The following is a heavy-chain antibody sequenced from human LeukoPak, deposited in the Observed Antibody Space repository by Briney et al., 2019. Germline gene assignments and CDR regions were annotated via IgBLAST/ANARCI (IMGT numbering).Heavy chain of an antibody. CDR1: GGFISSYY. V-gene: IGHV4-59*01. CDR2: IYYSGST. Sequence: SGTLPHTCTVSGGFISSYYWSWLRQPAGKERAGIGYIYYSGSTNYNPFLKSRVTISVATSKNQFSLKLSSVTAADTAVYYCARIRTTVTPYFDYWGQGTLVTVSS. D-gene: IGHD4-17*01. CDR3: ARIRTTVTPYFDY. J-gene: IGHJ4*02.